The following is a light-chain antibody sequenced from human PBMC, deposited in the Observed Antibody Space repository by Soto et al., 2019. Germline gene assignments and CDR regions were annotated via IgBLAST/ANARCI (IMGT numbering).Light chain of an antibody. CDR3: SSYAGSNNLV. CDR2: EVT. CDR1: SSDVGGYNY. Sequence: QPALTQPPSASGSPGQSVTISCTGTSSDVGGYNYVSWYQQHPGEAPKLMVYEVTKRPSGVPDRFSGSKSGNTASLTVSGLQAEDEADYYCSSYAGSNNLVFGGGTQLTVL. V-gene: IGLV2-8*01. J-gene: IGLJ3*02.